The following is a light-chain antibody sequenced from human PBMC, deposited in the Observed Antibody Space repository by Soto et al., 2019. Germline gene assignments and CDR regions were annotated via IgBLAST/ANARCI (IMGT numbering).Light chain of an antibody. Sequence: QSVLTQPASVSGSPGQSITISCTGTSSDIGGYNYVSWYQQYPGKAPKLMIFGVSDRPSGASNRFSGSKSGTTASLTISGLQAEDEADYYCSSYKTSSTVVVFGGGTKLTVL. V-gene: IGLV2-14*01. CDR2: GVS. CDR3: SSYKTSSTVVV. CDR1: SSDIGGYNY. J-gene: IGLJ2*01.